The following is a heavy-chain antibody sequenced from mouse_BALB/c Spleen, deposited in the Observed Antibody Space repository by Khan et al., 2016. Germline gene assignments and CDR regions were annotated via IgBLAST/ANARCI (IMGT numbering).Heavy chain of an antibody. Sequence: LQLQQPGAELVKPGASVKLSCTASGFNIKDTYMHWVKQRPEQGLEWIGRIDPANGNTKYDPKFQGKATIKADTSSNTAYLQLSSLTSEDTAVYFCAILITNYWGQGTTLTVSS. V-gene: IGHV14-3*02. D-gene: IGHD2-4*01. CDR2: IDPANGNT. CDR3: AILITNY. CDR1: GFNIKDTY. J-gene: IGHJ2*01.